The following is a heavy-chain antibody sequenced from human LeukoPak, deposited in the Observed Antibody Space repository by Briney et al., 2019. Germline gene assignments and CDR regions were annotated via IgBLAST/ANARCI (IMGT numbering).Heavy chain of an antibody. CDR3: AKGFFGSSNYYFEY. CDR2: ITGSGGST. V-gene: IGHV3-23*01. CDR1: GFTFSSYA. Sequence: PGGSLTLSRAASGFTFSSYAMSWVRQAPGKGLEWVSTITGSGGSTFYADSVKGRFTISRDNSKNTLDLQMNSLRVEDTAVYYCAKGFFGSSNYYFEYWGQGTLVTVSS. D-gene: IGHD6-13*01. J-gene: IGHJ4*02.